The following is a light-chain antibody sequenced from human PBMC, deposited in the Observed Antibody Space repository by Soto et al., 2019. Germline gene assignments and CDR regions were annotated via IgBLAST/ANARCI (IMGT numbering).Light chain of an antibody. CDR1: SSNIGAEYD. CDR3: QSYDSSLTTFV. Sequence: QSVLTQPPSVSGAPGQRVAISCTGSSSNIGAEYDVHWYQQIPGTAPKRLIYGHNNRPSGVPDRVSGSKSGTSASLAITGLQPEDEADYYCQSYDSSLTTFVFGTGPKLTVL. V-gene: IGLV1-40*01. J-gene: IGLJ1*01. CDR2: GHN.